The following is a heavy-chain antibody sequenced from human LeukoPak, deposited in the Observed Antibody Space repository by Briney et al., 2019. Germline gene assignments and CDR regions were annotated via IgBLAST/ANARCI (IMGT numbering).Heavy chain of an antibody. CDR3: AQNWGSYAFDI. V-gene: IGHV4-59*01. D-gene: IGHD7-27*01. J-gene: IGHJ3*02. CDR1: GGSISTYY. Sequence: SETLSLTCTVSGGSISTYYWSWLRQPPEKGLEWIGYSDYSGSANYNPSLKSRVTISVDTSKNQFSLNLNSVTAADTAVYYCAQNWGSYAFDIWGRGTMVTVSS. CDR2: SDYSGSA.